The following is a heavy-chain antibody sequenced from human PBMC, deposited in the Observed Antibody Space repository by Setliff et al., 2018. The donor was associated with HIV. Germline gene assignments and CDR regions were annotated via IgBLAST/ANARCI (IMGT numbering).Heavy chain of an antibody. D-gene: IGHD3-10*01. J-gene: IGHJ6*03. CDR2: INPSGGGA. Sequence: GASVKVSCKTSGYTFTNYYVNWVRQAPGQGLEWMAIINPSGGGASYAQKLQGRVTMTTDASTSTAYMDVRSLKSNDTAVYYCGRGRGSEGYYYMDVWGKGTTVTVSS. CDR3: GRGRGSEGYYYMDV. V-gene: IGHV1-46*04. CDR1: GYTFTNYY.